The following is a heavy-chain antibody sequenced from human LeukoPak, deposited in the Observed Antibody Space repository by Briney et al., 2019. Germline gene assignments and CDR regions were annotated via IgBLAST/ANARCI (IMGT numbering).Heavy chain of an antibody. Sequence: ASVKVSCKASGYTFTDYYMYWVRQAPGQGLEYMGCINPNSGGTNYAQKFQGRVTMTRDTSISTAYMELSSLRSDDTAMYYCARVHWRPATHWFDPWGQGTLVTVSS. V-gene: IGHV1-2*02. CDR1: GYTFTDYY. CDR2: INPNSGGT. D-gene: IGHD2-2*01. CDR3: ARVHWRPATHWFDP. J-gene: IGHJ5*02.